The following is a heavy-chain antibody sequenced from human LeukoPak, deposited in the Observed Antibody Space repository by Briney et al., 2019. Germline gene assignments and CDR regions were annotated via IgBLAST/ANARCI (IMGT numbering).Heavy chain of an antibody. D-gene: IGHD6-13*01. V-gene: IGHV3-53*01. CDR1: GFTVNNNY. J-gene: IGHJ4*02. Sequence: GGSLRLSCAASGFTVNNNYMSWVRQAPGRGLEWVSVIYSGGYTYYAGSVKGRFTISRDNSKNTLYLQMNSLRVEDTAVYYCASAIGSIWYEFDYWGQGTLVTVSS. CDR3: ASAIGSIWYEFDY. CDR2: IYSGGYT.